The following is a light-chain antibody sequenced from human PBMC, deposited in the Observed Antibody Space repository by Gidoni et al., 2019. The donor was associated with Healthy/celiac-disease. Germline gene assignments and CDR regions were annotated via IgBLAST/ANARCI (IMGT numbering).Light chain of an antibody. Sequence: DIVMTQSPDSLAVSLGERATINCKSSQSVLYSSNNKYYLAWYQQKPGQPPKLLMYWASTRASGVPDRFSGSGSVTDFTLTISSLQAEDVAVYYCQQYYSTPYTFGQGTKLEIK. CDR1: QSVLYSSNNKYY. J-gene: IGKJ2*01. CDR2: WAS. V-gene: IGKV4-1*01. CDR3: QQYYSTPYT.